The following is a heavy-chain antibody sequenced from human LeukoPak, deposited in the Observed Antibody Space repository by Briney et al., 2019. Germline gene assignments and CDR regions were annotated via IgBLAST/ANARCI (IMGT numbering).Heavy chain of an antibody. J-gene: IGHJ6*04. CDR2: ISAYNGNT. V-gene: IGHV1-18*01. D-gene: IGHD4-11*01. CDR1: GYTFTSYG. CDR3: ARGRARGTVTTGFTMDV. Sequence: GASVKVSCKASGYTFTSYGISWVRQAPGQGLEWMGWISAYNGNTNYAQKLQGRVTITTDESTSTAYMELSSLRSEDTAVYYCARGRARGTVTTGFTMDVWGKGTTVTVSS.